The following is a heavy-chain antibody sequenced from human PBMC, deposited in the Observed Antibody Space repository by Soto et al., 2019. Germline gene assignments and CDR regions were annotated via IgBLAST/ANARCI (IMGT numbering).Heavy chain of an antibody. D-gene: IGHD2-2*02. CDR1: GYKFTTYA. V-gene: IGHV1-18*01. Sequence: ASVKVSCKASGYKFTTYAIGWVRQAPGQGLEWMGWIGPYNGNTNYAREFQGRVTITTDTFTTTAYMGLRSLRSDDTAVYYCARVACSSSSCYKISVHYGMDVWGQGTTVTVSS. CDR3: ARVACSSSSCYKISVHYGMDV. J-gene: IGHJ6*02. CDR2: IGPYNGNT.